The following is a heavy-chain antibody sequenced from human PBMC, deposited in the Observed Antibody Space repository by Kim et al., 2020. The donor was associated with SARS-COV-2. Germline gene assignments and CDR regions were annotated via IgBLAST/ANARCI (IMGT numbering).Heavy chain of an antibody. D-gene: IGHD2-15*01. CDR3: ARDSTLGTLPDIVVVVAATRGGNYYYGMDV. Sequence: ASVKVSCKASGYTFTSYGISWVRQAPGQGLEWMGWISAYNGNTNYAQKLQGRVTMTTDTSTSTAYMELRSLRSDDTAVYYCARDSTLGTLPDIVVVVAATRGGNYYYGMDVWGQGTTVTVSS. CDR2: ISAYNGNT. CDR1: GYTFTSYG. V-gene: IGHV1-18*01. J-gene: IGHJ6*02.